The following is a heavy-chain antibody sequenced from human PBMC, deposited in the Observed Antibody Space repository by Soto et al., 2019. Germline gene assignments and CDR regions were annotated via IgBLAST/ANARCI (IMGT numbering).Heavy chain of an antibody. J-gene: IGHJ4*02. CDR2: ISPYNGKT. CDR1: GYTFSSSG. V-gene: IGHV1-18*01. D-gene: IGHD6-19*01. Sequence: QVQLVQSGAELKKPGASVKVSCKTSGYTFSSSGFSWMRQAPGQGLEWMGWISPYNGKTDYAPKFQGRVTMTTDTSRSTVYMELWSLRFDDTATYYCARDSPIAVAGNVDYWGQGTLVTVSS. CDR3: ARDSPIAVAGNVDY.